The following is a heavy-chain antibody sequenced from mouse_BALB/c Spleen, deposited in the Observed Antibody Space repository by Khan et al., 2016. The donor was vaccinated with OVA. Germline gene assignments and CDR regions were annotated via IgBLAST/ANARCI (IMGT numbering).Heavy chain of an antibody. V-gene: IGHV3-2*02. Sequence: EVKLQESGPGLVKPSQSLSLTCTVTGYSITSGYAWNWIRQFPGNKLEWMGYISYSGGTSYNPSLKRRISITRDPSKNQFFLQLNSVTTEDTATYYCARGNYYGYYFDYWGQGTTLTVSS. CDR2: ISYSGGT. J-gene: IGHJ2*01. CDR1: GYSITSGYA. D-gene: IGHD1-1*01. CDR3: ARGNYYGYYFDY.